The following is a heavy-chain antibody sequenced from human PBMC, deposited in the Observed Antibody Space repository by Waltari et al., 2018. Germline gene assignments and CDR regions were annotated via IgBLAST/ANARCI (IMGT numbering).Heavy chain of an antibody. CDR1: GFTFSRYA. V-gene: IGHV3-23*04. CDR2: ITDTGSDT. Sequence: EVQLEESGGGLVQPGGSLRHSCAASGFTFSRYAMAWVRQVPGKGLGWISAITDTGSDTYSAEAVNGRFTISRDHSLYLHMKSLRVEDTAVYYCVKGSGGSRPYYFDSWGQGTLVTVSS. CDR3: VKGSGGSRPYYFDS. D-gene: IGHD1-26*01. J-gene: IGHJ4*02.